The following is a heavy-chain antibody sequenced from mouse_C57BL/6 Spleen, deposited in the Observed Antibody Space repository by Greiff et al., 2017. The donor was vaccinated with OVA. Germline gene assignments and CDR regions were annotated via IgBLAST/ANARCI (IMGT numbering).Heavy chain of an antibody. CDR2: IYPGDGDT. D-gene: IGHD1-1*01. CDR3: ARNYGSSYYFDY. J-gene: IGHJ2*01. Sequence: ESGAELVKPGASVKISCKASGYAFSSYWMNWVKQRPGKGLEWIGQIYPGDGDTNYNGKFKGKATLTADKSSSTAYMQLSSLTSEDSAVYFCARNYGSSYYFDYWGQGTTLTVSS. CDR1: GYAFSSYW. V-gene: IGHV1-80*01.